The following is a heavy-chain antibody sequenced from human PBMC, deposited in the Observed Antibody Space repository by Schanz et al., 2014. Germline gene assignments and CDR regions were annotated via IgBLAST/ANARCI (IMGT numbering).Heavy chain of an antibody. CDR2: ISYDGSNK. CDR1: GFTFSSYG. J-gene: IGHJ4*02. D-gene: IGHD2-2*01. Sequence: QVQLVESGGGVVQPGRSLRLSCAASGFTFSSYGMHWVRQSPGKGLEWVALISYDGSNKYYADSVKGRFTISRDNAKNSLFLQMNSLSAEDTAVYYCAKVAPAATYLDSWGLGTLVTVSS. CDR3: AKVAPAATYLDS. V-gene: IGHV3-30*18.